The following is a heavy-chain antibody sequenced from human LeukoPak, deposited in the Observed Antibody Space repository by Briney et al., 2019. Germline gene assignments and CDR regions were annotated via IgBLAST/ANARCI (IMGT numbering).Heavy chain of an antibody. CDR2: FYSGGAT. CDR1: GFIVSANY. D-gene: IGHD6-13*01. Sequence: GGSLRLSCAASGFIVSANYMSWVRQTPGKGLEWVSIFYSGGATFYVDSVKGRFTISRDNSKNTLYLQMNSLRAEDTAVYYCAKGYGSSWAYFDYWGQGTLVTVSS. V-gene: IGHV3-53*01. CDR3: AKGYGSSWAYFDY. J-gene: IGHJ4*02.